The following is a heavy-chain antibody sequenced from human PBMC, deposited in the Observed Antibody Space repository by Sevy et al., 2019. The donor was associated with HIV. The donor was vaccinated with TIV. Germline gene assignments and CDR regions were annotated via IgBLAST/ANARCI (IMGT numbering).Heavy chain of an antibody. V-gene: IGHV3-49*03. Sequence: GSLRLSCTGSGFTFGDYAMSWFRQAPGMGLEWVGFIRSKDHGGATEYAASVKGRFTISRDDYKSIADLEMNSLKTDDTAVYYCTRGYYYDCSRYSDYWGQGTLFTVSS. J-gene: IGHJ4*02. D-gene: IGHD3-16*01. CDR1: GFTFGDYA. CDR3: TRGYYYDCSRYSDY. CDR2: IRSKDHGGAT.